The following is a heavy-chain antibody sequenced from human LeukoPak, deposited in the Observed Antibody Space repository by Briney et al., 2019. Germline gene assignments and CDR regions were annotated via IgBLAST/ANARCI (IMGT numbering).Heavy chain of an antibody. CDR1: VDTFTVHA. V-gene: IGHV1-8*01. CDR3: ARSDWWSGSFWLYP. J-gene: IGHJ5*02. CDR2: MNPNSGNT. D-gene: IGHD3-3*01. Sequence: ASVKVSCKPPVDTFTVHASYWVAQATGQGLEWMGWMNPNSGNTGYAQKFQGRVTMTRNTSISTAYMELSSLRSEDTAVYYCARSDWWSGSFWLYPWGQGTLVTVSS.